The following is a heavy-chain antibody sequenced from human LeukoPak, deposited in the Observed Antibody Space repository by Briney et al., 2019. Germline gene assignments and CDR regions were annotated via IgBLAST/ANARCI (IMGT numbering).Heavy chain of an antibody. V-gene: IGHV3-15*01. CDR3: TTVLSWGAGAGGDH. Sequence: GGSLRLSCAASGITFSSAWMSWVRQAPGKGLEWVGRIKSKTDDGAIDYAAPVKGRFTISRDDSKNTLYLQMNSLKTEDTAVYYCTTVLSWGAGAGGDHWGQGTLVTVSS. CDR1: GITFSSAW. CDR2: IKSKTDDGAI. D-gene: IGHD3-16*01. J-gene: IGHJ4*02.